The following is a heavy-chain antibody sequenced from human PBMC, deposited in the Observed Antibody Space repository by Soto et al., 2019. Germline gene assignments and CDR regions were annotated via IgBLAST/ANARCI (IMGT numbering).Heavy chain of an antibody. Sequence: SGPTLVNPPETLTLTCTVSGFSLSNARMGVSWIRQPPGKALEWLAHIFSNDEKSYSTSLKSRLTISKDTSKSQVVLTMTNMDPVDTATYYCARPRDYSNFGFDYWGQGTLVTVSS. D-gene: IGHD4-4*01. J-gene: IGHJ4*02. CDR2: IFSNDEK. CDR3: ARPRDYSNFGFDY. V-gene: IGHV2-26*01. CDR1: GFSLSNARMG.